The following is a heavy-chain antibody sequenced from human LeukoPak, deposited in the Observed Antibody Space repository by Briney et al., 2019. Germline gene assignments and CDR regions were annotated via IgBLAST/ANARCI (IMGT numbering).Heavy chain of an antibody. Sequence: SQTLTLTCAISGDSVSSNSAAWNWIRQSPSRGLEWLGRTYYRSNWFNDFALSVKSRITINPDTSKNQFSLQLNSVTPEDTAVYYCAKNYGDSNWFDPWGQGTLVTVSS. D-gene: IGHD4-17*01. CDR3: AKNYGDSNWFDP. J-gene: IGHJ5*02. CDR2: TYYRSNWFN. V-gene: IGHV6-1*01. CDR1: GDSVSSNSAA.